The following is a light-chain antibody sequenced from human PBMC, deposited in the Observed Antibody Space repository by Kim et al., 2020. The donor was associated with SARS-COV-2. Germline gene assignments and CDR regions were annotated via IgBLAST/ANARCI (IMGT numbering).Light chain of an antibody. Sequence: QSALTQPASVSGSPGQSITISCTGTSSDVGGYNYVSWYQQHHGKAPKLIIYDVSKRPSGVSNRFSGSKSGNTASLTISGLQAEDEADYYCSSYAGSITWVFGGGTQLTVL. CDR3: SSYAGSITWV. J-gene: IGLJ3*02. CDR2: DVS. CDR1: SSDVGGYNY. V-gene: IGLV2-14*03.